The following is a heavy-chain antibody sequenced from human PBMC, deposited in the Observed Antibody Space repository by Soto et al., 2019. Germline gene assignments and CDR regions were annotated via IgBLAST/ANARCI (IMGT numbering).Heavy chain of an antibody. CDR1: GGCISSGGYS. Sequence: QLHLQESGSGLVKPSQTLSLTCAVSGGCISSGGYSWSWIRQPPGKGLEWIGYIYHSGSTYYNPSLKSRVTISVDRSKNQFSLKLSSVTAADTAVYYCARAGGLGAVAADYWGQGTLVTVSS. J-gene: IGHJ4*02. CDR2: IYHSGST. V-gene: IGHV4-30-2*01. CDR3: ARAGGLGAVAADY. D-gene: IGHD6-19*01.